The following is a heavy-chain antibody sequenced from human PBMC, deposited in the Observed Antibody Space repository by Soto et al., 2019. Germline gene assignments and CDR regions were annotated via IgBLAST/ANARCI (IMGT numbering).Heavy chain of an antibody. V-gene: IGHV4-34*01. J-gene: IGHJ4*02. CDR2: INHSGST. D-gene: IGHD3-16*02. Sequence: PSETLSLTCAVYGGSFSGYYWSWIRQPPGKGLEWIGEINHSGSTNYNPSLKSRVTISVDTSKNQFSLKLSSVTAADTAVYYCARTHDFVWGSYRYPYRSPFDYWGQGTLVTVSS. CDR3: ARTHDFVWGSYRYPYRSPFDY. CDR1: GGSFSGYY.